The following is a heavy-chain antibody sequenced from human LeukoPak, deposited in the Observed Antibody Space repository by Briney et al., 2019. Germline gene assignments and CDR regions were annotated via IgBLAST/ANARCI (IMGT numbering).Heavy chain of an antibody. CDR1: GGSISSSSYY. CDR2: IYYSGST. J-gene: IGHJ5*02. Sequence: SETLSLTCTVSGGSISSSSYYWGWIRQPPGKGLEWIGSIYYSGSTYYNPSLKSRVTISVDTSKNQSSLKLSSVTAADTAVYYCARHLVAAAPDWFDPWGQGTLVTVSS. V-gene: IGHV4-39*01. D-gene: IGHD6-13*01. CDR3: ARHLVAAAPDWFDP.